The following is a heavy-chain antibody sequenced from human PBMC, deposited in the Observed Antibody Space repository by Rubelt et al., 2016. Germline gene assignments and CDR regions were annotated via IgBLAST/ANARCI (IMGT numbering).Heavy chain of an antibody. V-gene: IGHV4-39*07. CDR1: GGSISSSSYY. CDR2: IYYSGST. Sequence: QVQLQQWGAGLLKPSETLSLTCTVSGGSISSSSYYWGWIRQPPGKGLEWIGRIYYSGSTYYNPSLKSRVTIVVDTSKNQFSLKLSAVTAADTAGYYCARGLKRITMVRGVTSGMDVWGQGTTVTVSS. J-gene: IGHJ6*02. D-gene: IGHD3-10*01. CDR3: ARGLKRITMVRGVTSGMDV.